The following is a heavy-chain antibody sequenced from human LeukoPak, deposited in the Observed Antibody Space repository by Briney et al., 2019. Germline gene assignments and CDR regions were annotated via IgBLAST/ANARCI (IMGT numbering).Heavy chain of an antibody. CDR1: GYSFTSYW. CDR3: ARRQGGPTDNYYYYYMGV. Sequence: PGESLKISCKGSGYSFTSYWIGWVRQMPGKGLEWMGIIYPGDSDTRYSPSFQGQVTISADKSISTAYLQWSSLKASDTAMYYCARRQGGPTDNYYYYYMGVWGKGTTVTVSS. J-gene: IGHJ6*03. D-gene: IGHD3-16*01. V-gene: IGHV5-51*01. CDR2: IYPGDSDT.